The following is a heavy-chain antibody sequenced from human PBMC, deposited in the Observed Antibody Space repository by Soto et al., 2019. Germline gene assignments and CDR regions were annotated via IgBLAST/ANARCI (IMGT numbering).Heavy chain of an antibody. CDR3: QGGDF. D-gene: IGHD3-16*01. J-gene: IGHJ4*02. V-gene: IGHV4-34*01. Sequence: SETLSLSCAVSGGSFRGYFWSWIRQSPDKGLEWIGEINDSGSTYYNPSFKSRLTISVDTSKSQISLTLTSVTAADSAVYYCQGGDFWGQGTRVTVSS. CDR2: INDSGST. CDR1: GGSFRGYF.